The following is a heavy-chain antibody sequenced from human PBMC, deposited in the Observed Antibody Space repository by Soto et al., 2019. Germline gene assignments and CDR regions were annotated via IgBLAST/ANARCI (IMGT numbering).Heavy chain of an antibody. V-gene: IGHV4-39*07. Sequence: SETLSLTCTVSGASISSSSFYWGWIRQPPGKGLESIANIYYDGSTYYNPSLKSRVTISVDRSKNQFSLKLSSVTAADTAVYYCARGWGKYFGVNDFWGQGTLVTVSS. J-gene: IGHJ4*02. CDR3: ARGWGKYFGVNDF. CDR2: IYYDGST. CDR1: GASISSSSFY. D-gene: IGHD2-8*01.